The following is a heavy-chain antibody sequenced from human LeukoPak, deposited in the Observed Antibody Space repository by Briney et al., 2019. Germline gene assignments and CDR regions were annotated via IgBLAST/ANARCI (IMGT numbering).Heavy chain of an antibody. CDR1: GGSISSGDHY. CDR3: ARAPRDTNSWYYFDY. CDR2: IYYSGDT. V-gene: IGHV4-31*02. D-gene: IGHD5-18*01. Sequence: SETLSLTCTVSGGSISSGDHYWSWIRQHPGKGLEWIGYIYYSGDTYYNPSLKSRVTISVDTSKNQFSLKLSSVTAADTAVYYCARAPRDTNSWYYFDYWGQGTLVSASS. J-gene: IGHJ4*02.